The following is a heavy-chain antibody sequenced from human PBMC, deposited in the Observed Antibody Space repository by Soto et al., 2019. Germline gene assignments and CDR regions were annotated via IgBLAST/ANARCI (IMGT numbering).Heavy chain of an antibody. CDR3: ARDWLGCSGDSCHPGSPGYYYYGMDV. Sequence: PSETLSLTCTVSGGSISFYHWSWIRQPPGKGLEWIGYIYYSGSTNYKPSLESRVTISADTSKNQFSLRLTSVTAADTAVYYCARDWLGCSGDSCHPGSPGYYYYGMDVWGQGTTVTVS. D-gene: IGHD2-15*01. CDR1: GGSISFYH. V-gene: IGHV4-59*12. J-gene: IGHJ6*02. CDR2: IYYSGST.